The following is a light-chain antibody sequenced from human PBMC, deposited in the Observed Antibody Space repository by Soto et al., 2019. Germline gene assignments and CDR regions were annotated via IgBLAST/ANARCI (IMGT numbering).Light chain of an antibody. CDR1: QSISTN. CDR2: GAS. CDR3: QQYHDWPLVT. V-gene: IGKV3-15*01. Sequence: IIMTQSPATLSVSPGERVTFSCRASQSISTNLAWYQQKPGQAPRLLIYGASTRDTHIPDRFSGTGSETEFTLSVSSLQSEDFAIYYCQQYHDWPLVTFGGGTRVEI. J-gene: IGKJ4*01.